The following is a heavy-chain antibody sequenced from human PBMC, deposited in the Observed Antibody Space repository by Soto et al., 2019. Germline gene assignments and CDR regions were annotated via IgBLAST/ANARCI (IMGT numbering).Heavy chain of an antibody. Sequence: SETLSLTCTVSGGSISSSSYYWGWILQPPGKGLEWIGSIYYSGSTYYNPSLKSRVTISVDTSKNQFSLKLSSVTAADTAVYYCARHVGATVTRPLNYYYYMYVWGKGTTVTVSS. J-gene: IGHJ6*03. CDR1: GGSISSSSYY. V-gene: IGHV4-39*01. D-gene: IGHD4-17*01. CDR3: ARHVGATVTRPLNYYYYMYV. CDR2: IYYSGST.